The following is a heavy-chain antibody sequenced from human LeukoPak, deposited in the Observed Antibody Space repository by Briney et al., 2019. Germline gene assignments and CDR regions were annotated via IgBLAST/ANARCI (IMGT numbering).Heavy chain of an antibody. CDR3: ARGLSYGSGWFDP. CDR2: IYYSGST. V-gene: IGHV4-59*08. D-gene: IGHD3-10*01. CDR1: GGSISSHY. Sequence: SETLSLTCTVSGGSISSHYWSRIRQPPGKGLEWIGYIYYSGSTYYNPSLKSRVTISVDTSKNQFSLKLSSVTAADTAVYYCARGLSYGSGWFDPWGQGTLVTVSS. J-gene: IGHJ5*02.